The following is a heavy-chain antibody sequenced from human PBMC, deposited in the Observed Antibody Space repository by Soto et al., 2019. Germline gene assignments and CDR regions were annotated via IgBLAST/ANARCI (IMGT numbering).Heavy chain of an antibody. D-gene: IGHD3-22*01. CDR2: IWYDGSNK. Sequence: GGSLRLPCEALGFTFSSYAVPWAGRAPGRGREWVAVIWYDGSNKYYADSVKGRFTISRDNSKNTLYLQMNSLRAEDTAVYYCARDEYYYDSSGYYPDAFDIWGQGTMGTVSS. J-gene: IGHJ3*02. CDR1: GFTFSSYA. CDR3: ARDEYYYDSSGYYPDAFDI. V-gene: IGHV3-33*01.